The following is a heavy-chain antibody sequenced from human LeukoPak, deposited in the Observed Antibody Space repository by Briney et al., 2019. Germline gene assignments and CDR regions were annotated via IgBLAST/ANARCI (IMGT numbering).Heavy chain of an antibody. D-gene: IGHD6-13*01. CDR2: INPNSGGT. Sequence: GASVKVSCKASGYTFTGHYMHWVRQAPGQGLEWMGWINPNSGGTNYAQKFQGRVTMTRDTSISTAYMELSRLRSDDTAVYYCARIAAAGTPRGMDVWGKGTTVTVSS. V-gene: IGHV1-2*02. CDR3: ARIAAAGTPRGMDV. CDR1: GYTFTGHY. J-gene: IGHJ6*04.